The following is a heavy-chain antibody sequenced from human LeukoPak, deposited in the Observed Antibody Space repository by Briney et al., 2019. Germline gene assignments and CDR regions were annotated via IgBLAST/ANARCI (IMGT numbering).Heavy chain of an antibody. CDR1: GFTFSSYG. D-gene: IGHD4-17*01. CDR2: IWYDGSNK. Sequence: GRSLILSCAASGFTFSSYGMHWVRQAPGKGLEWVAVIWYDGSNKYYADSVKGRFTISRDNSKNTLYLQMNSLRAEDTAVYYCARLYGTYPGWFDPWGQGTLVTVSS. J-gene: IGHJ5*02. V-gene: IGHV3-33*01. CDR3: ARLYGTYPGWFDP.